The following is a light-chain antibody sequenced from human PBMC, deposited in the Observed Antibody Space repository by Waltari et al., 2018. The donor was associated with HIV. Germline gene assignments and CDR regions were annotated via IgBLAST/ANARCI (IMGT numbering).Light chain of an antibody. CDR2: QDD. J-gene: IGLJ2*01. CDR1: YLGDKY. Sequence: SHELTQPPSVSVSPGQTASITCSGDYLGDKYASWYQQKPGQSPVLVIYQDDKRPSGIPERFSGSKAGNTATLTITGTQAMDEADYYCQAWDSSTVLFGGGTKLTVL. CDR3: QAWDSSTVL. V-gene: IGLV3-1*01.